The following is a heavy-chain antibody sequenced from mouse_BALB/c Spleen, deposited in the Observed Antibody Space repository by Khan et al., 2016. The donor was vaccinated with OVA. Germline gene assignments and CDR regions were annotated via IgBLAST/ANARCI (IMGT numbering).Heavy chain of an antibody. D-gene: IGHD2-10*02. J-gene: IGHJ3*01. CDR1: GYTFSSYY. V-gene: IGHV1S81*02. CDR2: INPSNGGT. CDR3: TRSGYANPFAY. Sequence: QVQLQQSGAELVKPGASVRLSCKASGYTFSSYYMYWVKQRPGQGLEWIGGINPSNGGTYFNEKFKNKATLTVDKSSSTAYMQLSSLTSEDSAVFYCTRSGYANPFAYWGQGTLVTVSA.